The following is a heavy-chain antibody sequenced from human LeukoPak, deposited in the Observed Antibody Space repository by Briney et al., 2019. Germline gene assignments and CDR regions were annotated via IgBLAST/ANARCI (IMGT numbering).Heavy chain of an antibody. CDR2: INHSGST. D-gene: IGHD1-26*01. CDR3: ARGGGATNPFGY. Sequence: PSETLSLTCAVYGGSFSDYYWSWIRQPPGKGLEWIGEINHSGSTNYNPSLKSRVTISVDTSKNQFSLKLSSVTAADTAVYYCARGGGATNPFGYWGQGTLVTVSS. CDR1: GGSFSDYY. V-gene: IGHV4-34*01. J-gene: IGHJ4*02.